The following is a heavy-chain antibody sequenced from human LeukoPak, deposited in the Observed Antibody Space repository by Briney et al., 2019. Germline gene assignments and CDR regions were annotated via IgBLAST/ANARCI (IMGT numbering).Heavy chain of an antibody. D-gene: IGHD6-13*01. V-gene: IGHV4-59*12. J-gene: IGHJ4*02. Sequence: PSETLSLTCTVSGGSISSYYWSWIRQPPGKGLEWIGYIYYSGSTNYNPSLKSRVTISVDTSKNQFSLKLSSVTAADTAVYYCARGSVAAAGTDFDYWGQGTLVTVSS. CDR1: GGSISSYY. CDR2: IYYSGST. CDR3: ARGSVAAAGTDFDY.